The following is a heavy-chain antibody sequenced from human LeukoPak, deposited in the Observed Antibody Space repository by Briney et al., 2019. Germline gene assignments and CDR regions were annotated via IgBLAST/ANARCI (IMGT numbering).Heavy chain of an antibody. V-gene: IGHV3-53*01. CDR2: IYSGGST. CDR3: ASILAPGIAVAGTYYYGMDV. J-gene: IGHJ6*02. D-gene: IGHD6-19*01. Sequence: GGSLRLSCAASGFTVSSNYMSWVRQAPGKGLEWVSVIYSGGSTYYADSVKGRFTIPRDNSKNTLYLQMNSLRAEDTAVYYCASILAPGIAVAGTYYYGMDVWGQGTTVTVSS. CDR1: GFTVSSNY.